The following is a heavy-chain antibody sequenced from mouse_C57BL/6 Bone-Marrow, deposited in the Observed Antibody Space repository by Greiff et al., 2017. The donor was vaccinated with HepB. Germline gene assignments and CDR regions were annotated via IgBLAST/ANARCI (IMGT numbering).Heavy chain of an antibody. CDR2: IIPNNGGI. Sequence: VQLQQSGPELVKPGASVKISCKASGYTFTDYYMNWVKQSHGKSLEWIGDIIPNNGGISYNQKFKGKATLTVDKSSSTAYMELRSLTSEDSAVYYGAREKRNGYDGDYYAMDYWGQGTSVTVSS. D-gene: IGHD2-2*01. CDR1: GYTFTDYY. J-gene: IGHJ4*01. CDR3: AREKRNGYDGDYYAMDY. V-gene: IGHV1-26*01.